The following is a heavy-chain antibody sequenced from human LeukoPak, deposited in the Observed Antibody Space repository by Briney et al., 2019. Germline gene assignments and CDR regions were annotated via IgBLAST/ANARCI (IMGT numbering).Heavy chain of an antibody. CDR2: ISYDGSNK. V-gene: IGHV3-30*18. D-gene: IGHD6-19*01. CDR3: AKGIGWYDAFDI. Sequence: PGGSLRLSCAASGFTFSSYGMHWVRQAPGKGLEWVAVISYDGSNKYYADSVKGRFTISRDNSKNTLYLQMNSLRAEDTAVYYCAKGIGWYDAFDIWGQGTMVTVSS. CDR1: GFTFSSYG. J-gene: IGHJ3*02.